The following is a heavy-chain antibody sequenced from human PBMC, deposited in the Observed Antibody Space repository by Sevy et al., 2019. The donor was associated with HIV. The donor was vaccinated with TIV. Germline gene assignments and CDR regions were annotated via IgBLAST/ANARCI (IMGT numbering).Heavy chain of an antibody. CDR3: AATKDYYDSSGSPFDY. CDR1: GYTLTHFS. D-gene: IGHD3-22*01. CDR2: FDPEDGEK. J-gene: IGHJ4*02. Sequence: ASVKVSCKVSGYTLTHFSMHWVRQAPGKGLEWMGSFDPEDGEKVYAQKLQGRVTMTEDTSTDTAYMEVRSLRSEDTAVYYCAATKDYYDSSGSPFDYWGQGTLVTGSS. V-gene: IGHV1-24*01.